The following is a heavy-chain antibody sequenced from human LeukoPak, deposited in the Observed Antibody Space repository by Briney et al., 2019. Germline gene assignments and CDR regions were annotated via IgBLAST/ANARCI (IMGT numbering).Heavy chain of an antibody. J-gene: IGHJ4*02. CDR2: IDWDDDK. CDR3: ARMSPGYSSGWYGNFDY. V-gene: IGHV2-70*01. D-gene: IGHD6-19*01. Sequence: SGPTLVNPTQTLTLTCTFSGFSLSTSGMCVSWIRQPPGKALEWLALIDWDDDKYYGTSLKTRLTISKDTSKNQVVLTMTNMDPVDTAMYYCARMSPGYSSGWYGNFDYWGQGTLVTVSS. CDR1: GFSLSTSGMC.